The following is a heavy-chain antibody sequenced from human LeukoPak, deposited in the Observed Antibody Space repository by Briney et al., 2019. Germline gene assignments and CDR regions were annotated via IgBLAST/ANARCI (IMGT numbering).Heavy chain of an antibody. V-gene: IGHV3-23*01. CDR3: AKGAVEFLDYYFYMEV. D-gene: IGHD2/OR15-2a*01. CDR1: GFTFSNFA. CDR2: ISGSAGST. Sequence: QPGGSLRLSCAASGFTFSNFAMNWVRQAPGKGLEWVSTISGSAGSTYTADSVKGRFTISRDNSKNTLYLEMSTLIAEDTAVYYCAKGAVEFLDYYFYMEVWGKGTTVTVSS. J-gene: IGHJ6*03.